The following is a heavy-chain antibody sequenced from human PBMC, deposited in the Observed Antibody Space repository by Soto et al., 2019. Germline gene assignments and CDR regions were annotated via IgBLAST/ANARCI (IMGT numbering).Heavy chain of an antibody. CDR1: GYTFTGHY. V-gene: IGHV1-2*02. J-gene: IGHJ3*02. D-gene: IGHD3-10*01. Sequence: GASVKVSCKASGYTFTGHYMHWVRQAPGQGLEWMGWINPNSVGTNYAQKFQGRVTMTRDTSISTAYMELSRLRSDDTAVYYCAREPMVRAAHGFDIWGKGTMVPVSS. CDR3: AREPMVRAAHGFDI. CDR2: INPNSVGT.